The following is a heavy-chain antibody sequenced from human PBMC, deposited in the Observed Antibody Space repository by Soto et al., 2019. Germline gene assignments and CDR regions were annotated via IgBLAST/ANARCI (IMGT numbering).Heavy chain of an antibody. D-gene: IGHD2-2*01. Sequence: SETLSLTCAVYGGSLSGYYWSWIRQPPGKGLEWIGEINHSGSTNYNPSLKSRVTISVDTSKNQFSLKLSSVTAADTAVYYCARRSSFIVVVPAAKARFDYWGQGTLVTVSS. J-gene: IGHJ4*02. V-gene: IGHV4-34*01. CDR1: GGSLSGYY. CDR3: ARRSSFIVVVPAAKARFDY. CDR2: INHSGST.